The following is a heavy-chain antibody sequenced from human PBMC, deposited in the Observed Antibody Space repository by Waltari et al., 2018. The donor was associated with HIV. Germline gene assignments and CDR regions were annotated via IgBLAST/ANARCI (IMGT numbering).Heavy chain of an antibody. D-gene: IGHD3-9*01. CDR2: INTNTGNP. V-gene: IGHV7-4-1*02. CDR3: VRSGDNNRNDF. J-gene: IGHJ4*02. CDR1: GYTFTKYP. Sequence: VQLVQSGSELKKPGASVKLSCKASGYTFTKYPLNWVRQAPGQGLEWMGWINTNTGNPTYAQGFTGRLVFSLDTSVSTTYLQISSLKAEDTAVYYCVRSGDNNRNDFWGQGTLVTVSS.